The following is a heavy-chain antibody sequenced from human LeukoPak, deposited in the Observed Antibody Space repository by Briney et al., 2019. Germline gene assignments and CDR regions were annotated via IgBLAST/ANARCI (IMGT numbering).Heavy chain of an antibody. J-gene: IGHJ6*02. Sequence: SETLSLTCTVSGGSISSSSYYWGWIRQPPGKGLEWIGSIYYSGSTYYNPSLKSRVTISVDTPKNQFSLKLSSVTAADTAVYYCARASYGSGRYGMDVWGQGTTVTVSS. CDR1: GGSISSSSYY. CDR3: ARASYGSGRYGMDV. D-gene: IGHD3-10*01. CDR2: IYYSGST. V-gene: IGHV4-39*07.